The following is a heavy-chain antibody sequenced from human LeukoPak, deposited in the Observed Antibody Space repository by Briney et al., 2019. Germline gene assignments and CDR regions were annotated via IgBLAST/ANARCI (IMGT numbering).Heavy chain of an antibody. Sequence: SETLSLTCAVSGYSISSSNWWGWIRQPPGKGLEWIGYIYYSGSTNYNPSLKSRVTMSVDTSKNQFSLKLSSVTALDTVVCYCARSYSGSYYNYFDYWGQGTLVTVSS. CDR2: IYYSGST. V-gene: IGHV4-28*06. CDR1: GYSISSSNW. D-gene: IGHD1-26*01. CDR3: ARSYSGSYYNYFDY. J-gene: IGHJ4*02.